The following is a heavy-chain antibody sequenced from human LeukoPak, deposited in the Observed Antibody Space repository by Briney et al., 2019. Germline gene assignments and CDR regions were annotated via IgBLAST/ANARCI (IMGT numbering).Heavy chain of an antibody. V-gene: IGHV3-23*01. J-gene: IGHJ4*02. CDR3: AKCPYGDYDYYFDY. CDR2: ISGSGGST. D-gene: IGHD4-17*01. CDR1: GFTFSSYS. Sequence: GGSLRLSCAASGFTFSSYSMNWVRQAPGKGLEWVSAISGSGGSTYYADSVKGRFTISRDNSKNTLYLQMNSLRAEDTAVYYCAKCPYGDYDYYFDYWGQGTLVTVSS.